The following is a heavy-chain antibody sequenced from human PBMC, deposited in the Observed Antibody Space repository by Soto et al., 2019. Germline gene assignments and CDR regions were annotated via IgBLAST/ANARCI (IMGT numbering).Heavy chain of an antibody. CDR1: GFAFSSHP. D-gene: IGHD3-10*01. V-gene: IGHV3-23*01. J-gene: IGHJ3*02. Sequence: GGSLRLSCAASGFAFSSHPMSWVRQAPEKGLEWVAGISDGGDLTYNADSVRGRFTISGDNSRNTLYLQMNSLRAEDTAVYYCARRVIGSSRAFDIWGQGTMVTVSS. CDR2: ISDGGDLT. CDR3: ARRVIGSSRAFDI.